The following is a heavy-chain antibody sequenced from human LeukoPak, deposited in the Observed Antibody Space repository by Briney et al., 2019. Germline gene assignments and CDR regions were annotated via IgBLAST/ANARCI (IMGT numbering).Heavy chain of an antibody. J-gene: IGHJ4*02. V-gene: IGHV3-33*01. CDR1: GFTFSTYG. D-gene: IGHD6-19*01. CDR2: VWSDGNGK. Sequence: PGGSLRLSCAASGFTFSTYGMHWVRQAPGKGLEWVALVWSDGNGKFYADSVKGRFTISRDNSKNTLYLQMNSLRAEDTAVYYCASSAGALIDCWGQGTLVIVSS. CDR3: ASSAGALIDC.